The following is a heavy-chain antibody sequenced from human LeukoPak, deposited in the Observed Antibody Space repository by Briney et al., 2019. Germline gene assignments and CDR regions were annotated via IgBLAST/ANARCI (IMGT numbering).Heavy chain of an antibody. CDR2: IYYSGST. V-gene: IGHV4-59*01. J-gene: IGHJ4*02. CDR1: GGSIGSYY. Sequence: SETLSLTCTVSGGSIGSYYWNWIRQPPGKGLEWIGYIYYSGSTNYSPSLKSRATISVDTSKNQFSLKLNSVTAADTAVYYRARDRGVTTPFDYWGQGTLVTVSS. D-gene: IGHD4-17*01. CDR3: ARDRGVTTPFDY.